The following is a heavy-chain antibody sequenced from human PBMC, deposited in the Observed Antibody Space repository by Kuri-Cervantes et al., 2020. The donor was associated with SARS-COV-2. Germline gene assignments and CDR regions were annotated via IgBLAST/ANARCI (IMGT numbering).Heavy chain of an antibody. CDR1: GYTFTGYY. D-gene: IGHD3-3*01. CDR2: IIPIHGTA. Sequence: SVKVSCKASGYTFTGYYMHWVRQAPGQGLEWMGRIIPIHGTANYAQKFQGRVTITTDKSTSTAYIELSSLRSEDTAVYYCARDAGIFGGVTSNDAFDIWGQGTMVTVSS. CDR3: ARDAGIFGGVTSNDAFDI. V-gene: IGHV1-69*08. J-gene: IGHJ3*02.